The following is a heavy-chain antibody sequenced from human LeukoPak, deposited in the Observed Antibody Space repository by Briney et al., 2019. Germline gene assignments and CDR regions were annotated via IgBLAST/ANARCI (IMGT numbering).Heavy chain of an antibody. Sequence: GGSLRLSCAASGFTFSSYAMSWVRQAPGKGLEWVSAISNSGSSTYYADSVKGRFTISRDNSKNTLYLHMNSLRAEDTAVYYCAKVLGYYGDFDYWGQGTLVTVSS. CDR2: ISNSGSST. CDR3: AKVLGYYGDFDY. CDR1: GFTFSSYA. D-gene: IGHD3-22*01. J-gene: IGHJ4*02. V-gene: IGHV3-23*01.